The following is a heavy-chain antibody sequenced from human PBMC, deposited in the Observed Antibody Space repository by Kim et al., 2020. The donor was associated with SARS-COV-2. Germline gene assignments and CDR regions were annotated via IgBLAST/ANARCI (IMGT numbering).Heavy chain of an antibody. CDR1: GYSFTSSG. V-gene: IGHV7-4-1*02. Sequence: ASVKVSCKVSGYSFTSSGMSWVRQAPGQGLEWMGWINTNTGNPTYAQAFTGRFVFSLDASVSTAYLEISSLKAEDTVVYYCARTRQLDVWGQGTTVTVSS. CDR2: INTNTGNP. CDR3: ARTRQLDV. D-gene: IGHD6-13*01. J-gene: IGHJ6*02.